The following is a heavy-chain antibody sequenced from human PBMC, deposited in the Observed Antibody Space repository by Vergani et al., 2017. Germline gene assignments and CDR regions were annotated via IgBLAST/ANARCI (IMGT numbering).Heavy chain of an antibody. J-gene: IGHJ4*02. Sequence: QVQLVQSGAEVKKPGASVKVSCKASGYTFTSYDINWVRQATGQGLEWMGWMNPNSGNTGTAKKGTGRVTMTRNTSISTVYMELSRLRSEDTSVYYCGRGLVAGVVIRPVLGRRYYFDYGGQGTLVTVSS. V-gene: IGHV1-8*01. CDR2: MNPNSGNT. D-gene: IGHD3-3*01. CDR3: GRGLVAGVVIRPVLGRRYYFDY. CDR1: GYTFTSYD.